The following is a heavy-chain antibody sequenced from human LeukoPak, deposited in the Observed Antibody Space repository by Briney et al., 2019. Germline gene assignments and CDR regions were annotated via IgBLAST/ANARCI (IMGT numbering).Heavy chain of an antibody. CDR1: GGSISRYF. D-gene: IGHD6-13*01. Sequence: SETLSLTCTVSGGSISRYFWSWIRQPPGRGLEWIGYIYYSGSTNYNPSLKSRVTISVDTSKNQFSVKLSSVTAADTAVYYCATSGGQQLGHFDYWGQGTLVTVSS. CDR3: ATSGGQQLGHFDY. V-gene: IGHV4-59*01. CDR2: IYYSGST. J-gene: IGHJ4*02.